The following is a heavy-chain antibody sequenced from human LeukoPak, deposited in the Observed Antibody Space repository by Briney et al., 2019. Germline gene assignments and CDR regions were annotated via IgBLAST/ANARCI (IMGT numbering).Heavy chain of an antibody. CDR2: VHYSGST. D-gene: IGHD6-13*01. V-gene: IGHV4-59*01. J-gene: IGHJ4*02. CDR3: ARGSIAATPLS. Sequence: SETLSLTCTVSGDSINNYYWSWIRQAPGKGLEWIGYVHYSGSTNYNPSLKSRVTISVDTSKNQFSLKLSSVTAADTAVYYCARGSIAATPLSWGQGTLVTVSS. CDR1: GDSINNYY.